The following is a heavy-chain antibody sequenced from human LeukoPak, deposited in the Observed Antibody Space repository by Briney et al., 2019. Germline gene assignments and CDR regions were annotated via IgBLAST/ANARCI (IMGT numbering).Heavy chain of an antibody. CDR3: ATSNYYGSGSLLFDY. V-gene: IGHV1-8*03. J-gene: IGHJ4*02. D-gene: IGHD3-10*01. Sequence: GASVKVSCKASGGTFSSYAISWVRQAPGQGLEWMGWMNPNSGNRGYAQKFQGRVTFTRDTSISTAYMELSSLRSQDTAVYYCATSNYYGSGSLLFDYWGQGTLVTVSS. CDR1: GGTFSSYA. CDR2: MNPNSGNR.